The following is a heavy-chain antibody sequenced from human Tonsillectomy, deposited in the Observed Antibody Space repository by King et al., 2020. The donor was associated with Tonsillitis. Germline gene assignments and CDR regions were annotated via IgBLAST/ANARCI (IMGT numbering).Heavy chain of an antibody. CDR2: ISGGGGST. D-gene: IGHD3-10*01. CDR3: AKERRSLTMVRGIPTYYFDH. Sequence: VQLVESGGGLVQPGGSLRVSCAASGFTFSSYDMSWVRQAPGKGLEWVSGISGGGGSTYYADSVRGRFTISRDNSKKMRYLQMTSLRAEDTAVYYCAKERRSLTMVRGIPTYYFDHWRQGTLVTVSS. J-gene: IGHJ4*02. CDR1: GFTFSSYD. V-gene: IGHV3-23*04.